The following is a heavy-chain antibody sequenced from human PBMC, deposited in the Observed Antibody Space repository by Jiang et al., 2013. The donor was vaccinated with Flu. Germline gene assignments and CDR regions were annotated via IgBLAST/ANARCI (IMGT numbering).Heavy chain of an antibody. V-gene: IGHV5-51*01. CDR2: IYPGDSDT. Sequence: VQLVESGAEVKKPGESLKISCKGSGYSFISYWIGWVRQMPGKGLEWMGIIYPGDSDTRYSPSFQGQVTISADKSISTAYLQWSSLEASDTAVYYCARHVPLGYEYHLLKAAFDIWGQGTMVTVSS. D-gene: IGHD2-2*01. J-gene: IGHJ3*02. CDR3: ARHVPLGYEYHLLKAAFDI. CDR1: GYSFISYW.